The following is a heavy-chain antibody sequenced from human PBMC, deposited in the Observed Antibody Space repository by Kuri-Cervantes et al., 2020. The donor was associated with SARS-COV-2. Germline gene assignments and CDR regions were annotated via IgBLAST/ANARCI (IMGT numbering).Heavy chain of an antibody. Sequence: GESLKISCAASGFTFSSYAMHWVRQAPGKGLEWVAVIWYDGSNKYYADSVKGRFTISRDNSKNTLYLQMNSLRAEDTAVYYCARARGYGSGSSHWGQGTRVTGSS. D-gene: IGHD3-10*01. J-gene: IGHJ4*02. V-gene: IGHV3-30*07. CDR1: GFTFSSYA. CDR2: IWYDGSNK. CDR3: ARARGYGSGSSH.